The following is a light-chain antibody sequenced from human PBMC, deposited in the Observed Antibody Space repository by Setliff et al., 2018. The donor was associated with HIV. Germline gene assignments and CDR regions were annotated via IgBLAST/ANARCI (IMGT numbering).Light chain of an antibody. V-gene: IGLV2-23*02. CDR3: CSYAGSDYV. J-gene: IGLJ1*01. CDR2: EVN. CDR1: RSDVGSYTL. Sequence: QSVLTQPASVSGSPGQSITISCTGTRSDVGSYTLVSWYQHFPGKVPKVIIYEVNKRPSGVSNRFSGSKSGNTASLTISGLQAEDEAGYYCCSYAGSDYVFGTGTKVTVL.